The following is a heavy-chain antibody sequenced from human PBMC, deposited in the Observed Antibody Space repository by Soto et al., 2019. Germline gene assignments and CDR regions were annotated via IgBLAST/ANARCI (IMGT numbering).Heavy chain of an antibody. CDR2: INHSGST. CDR3: ARVTFGGVIVKDAFDI. V-gene: IGHV4-34*01. D-gene: IGHD3-16*02. Sequence: SETLSLTCAVYGGSFSGYYWSWIRQPPGKGLEWIGEINHSGSTNYNPSLKSRVTISVDTSKNQFSLKLSSVTAADTAVYYCARVTFGGVIVKDAFDIWGQGTMVTISS. J-gene: IGHJ3*02. CDR1: GGSFSGYY.